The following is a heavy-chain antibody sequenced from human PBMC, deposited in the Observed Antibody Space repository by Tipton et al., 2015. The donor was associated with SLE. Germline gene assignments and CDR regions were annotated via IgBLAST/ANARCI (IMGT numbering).Heavy chain of an antibody. D-gene: IGHD6-13*01. CDR3: ARDRSDRAAAGTWFDP. Sequence: DSVKGRFIISRDNSKNTLYLQMHSLRTEDTAVYYCARDRSDRAAAGTWFDPWGQGTLVTVSS. V-gene: IGHV3-30*01. J-gene: IGHJ5*02.